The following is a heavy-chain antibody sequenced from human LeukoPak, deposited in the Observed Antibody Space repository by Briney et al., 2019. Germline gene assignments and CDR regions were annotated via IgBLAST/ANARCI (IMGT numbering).Heavy chain of an antibody. J-gene: IGHJ4*02. V-gene: IGHV3-48*03. Sequence: QFGGSLRLSCAASGFTFSSYEMNWVRQAPGKGLEWVSYISSSGSTIYYADSVKGRFTISRDNAKNSLYLQMNSLRAEDTAVYYCARPSITMIYWGQGTLVTVSS. CDR2: ISSSGSTI. CDR3: ARPSITMIY. D-gene: IGHD3-22*01. CDR1: GFTFSSYE.